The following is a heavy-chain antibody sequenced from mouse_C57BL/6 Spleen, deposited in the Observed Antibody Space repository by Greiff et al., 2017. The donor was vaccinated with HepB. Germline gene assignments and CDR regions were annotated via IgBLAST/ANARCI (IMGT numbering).Heavy chain of an antibody. D-gene: IGHD1-1*01. CDR3: ERSDGSSSGFAY. V-gene: IGHV1-18*01. Sequence: VQLQQSGPELVKPGASVKIPCKASGYTFTDYNMDWVKQSHGKSLEWIGDINPNNGGTIYNQKFKGKATLTVDKSSSTAYMELRSLTSEDTAVYYCERSDGSSSGFAYWGQGTLVTVSA. CDR1: GYTFTDYN. J-gene: IGHJ3*01. CDR2: INPNNGGT.